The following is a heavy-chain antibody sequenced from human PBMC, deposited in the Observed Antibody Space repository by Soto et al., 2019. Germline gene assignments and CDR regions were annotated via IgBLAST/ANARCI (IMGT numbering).Heavy chain of an antibody. CDR1: GFTFTSSA. D-gene: IGHD3-22*01. CDR2: IVVGSGNT. V-gene: IGHV1-58*01. J-gene: IGHJ4*02. CDR3: AADYLIHYYDSSGYSDY. Sequence: SVKVSCKASGFTFTSSAVQWVRQARGQRLEWIGWIVVGSGNTNYAQKFQERVTITRDMSTSTAYMELSSLRSEDTAVYYCAADYLIHYYDSSGYSDYWGQGTLVTVSS.